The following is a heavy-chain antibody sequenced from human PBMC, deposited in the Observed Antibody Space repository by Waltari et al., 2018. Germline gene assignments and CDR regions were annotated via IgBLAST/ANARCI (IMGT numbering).Heavy chain of an antibody. D-gene: IGHD1-26*01. J-gene: IGHJ4*01. CDR3: ATSYSWNGLEY. V-gene: IGHV1-18*01. CDR2: LSPFSGQT. Sequence: QIHLVQSGPETQKPGASVKVSCKTSGYSFTTDVISWVRQAQGQGLEWVGWLSPFSGQTHYAQKFQDRVAMTADTAAATAYMELKSLRSDDTAFYYCATSYSWNGLEYWGHGTLVTVFS. CDR1: GYSFTTDV.